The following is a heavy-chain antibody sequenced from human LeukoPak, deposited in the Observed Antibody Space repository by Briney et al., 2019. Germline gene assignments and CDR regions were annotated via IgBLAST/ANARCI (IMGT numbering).Heavy chain of an antibody. Sequence: GGSLRLSCAASGFTFSGYDMNWVRQAPGKGLEWIPYISSSGSTLYYTDSVKGRFTISRDNAKNSLYLQMNSLRAEDTAVYYCARVGLGSYYNIDQWGQGTPVSVSS. J-gene: IGHJ4*02. CDR3: ARVGLGSYYNIDQ. CDR2: ISSSGSTL. D-gene: IGHD3-10*01. V-gene: IGHV3-48*03. CDR1: GFTFSGYD.